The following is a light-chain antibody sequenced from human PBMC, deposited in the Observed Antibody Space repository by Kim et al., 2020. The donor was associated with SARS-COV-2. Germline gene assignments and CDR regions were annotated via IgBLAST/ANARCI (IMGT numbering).Light chain of an antibody. CDR1: QSISTW. CDR2: KAS. J-gene: IGKJ1*01. Sequence: SASVGDRFTTTCRASQSISTWLAWYQQKPGKAPKLLISKASSLASGVPSRFSGSGSGTEFTLTISSLQPDDFATYYCQQYSSSWTFGQGTKVDIK. CDR3: QQYSSSWT. V-gene: IGKV1-5*03.